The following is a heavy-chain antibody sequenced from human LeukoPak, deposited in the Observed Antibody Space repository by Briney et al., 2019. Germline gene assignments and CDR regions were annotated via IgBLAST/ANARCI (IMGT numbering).Heavy chain of an antibody. CDR2: MYYTGST. J-gene: IGHJ4*02. D-gene: IGHD2-21*02. V-gene: IGHV4-59*12. CDR1: GDSISSYY. Sequence: SETLSLTCTVSGDSISSYYWSWIRQPPGKGLEWIGYMYYTGSTTYNPSLKSRVIMSVDTSKNQFSLKLSSVTAADTAVYYCARANKIVVVTATYFDYWGQGTLVTVSS. CDR3: ARANKIVVVTATYFDY.